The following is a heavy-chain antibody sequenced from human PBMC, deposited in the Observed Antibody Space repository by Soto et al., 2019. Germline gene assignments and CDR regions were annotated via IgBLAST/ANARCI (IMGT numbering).Heavy chain of an antibody. CDR3: ARDFRTRITIFGVALDAFDI. V-gene: IGHV3-21*01. D-gene: IGHD3-3*01. J-gene: IGHJ3*02. CDR2: ISSSSSYI. CDR1: GFTFSSYS. Sequence: PGGSLRLSCAASGFTFSSYSMSWVPQAPGKGLEWVSSISSSSSYIYYADSVKGRFTISRDNAKNSLYLQMNSLRAEDTAVYYWARDFRTRITIFGVALDAFDIWGQGTMVTVSS.